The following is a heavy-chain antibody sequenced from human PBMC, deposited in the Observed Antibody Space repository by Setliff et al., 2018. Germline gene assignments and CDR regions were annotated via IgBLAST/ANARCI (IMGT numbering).Heavy chain of an antibody. CDR1: GYAFTDNY. J-gene: IGHJ3*01. CDR3: ARSDHLVVDGFDV. V-gene: IGHV1-2*04. CDR2: INPKTGGT. Sequence: ASVKVSCKASGYAFTDNYIHWVRQAPGQGLEWMGWINPKTGGTNLAQKFQGWVSMTRDTSITTAYMELSRLTSDDMAVYFCARSDHLVVDGFDVWGQGTMVTVS. D-gene: IGHD3-16*01.